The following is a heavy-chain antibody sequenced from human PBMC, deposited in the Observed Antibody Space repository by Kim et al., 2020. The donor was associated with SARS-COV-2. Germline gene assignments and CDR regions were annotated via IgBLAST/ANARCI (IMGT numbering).Heavy chain of an antibody. J-gene: IGHJ4*02. V-gene: IGHV3-23*01. D-gene: IGHD3-3*01. CDR3: AKIGGQGTFFDY. Sequence: YYADSVKGRFTIPRDNSKNTLYLRMNSRRAEDTAVYYCAKIGGQGTFFDYWGQGTLVTVSS.